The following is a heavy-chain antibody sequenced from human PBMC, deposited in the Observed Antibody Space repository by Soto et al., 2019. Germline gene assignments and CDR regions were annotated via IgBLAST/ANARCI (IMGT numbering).Heavy chain of an antibody. CDR3: VTGYYTYLDY. V-gene: IGHV4-39*01. Sequence: SETLSLTCTVSGGSISSSSYYWGWIRQPPGKGLEWIGSIYYSGSTYYNPSLKSRVTISVDTSKNQFSLKLSSVTAADTAVYYCVTGYYTYLDYWGQGTLVTVSS. CDR2: IYYSGST. D-gene: IGHD3-9*01. CDR1: GGSISSSSYY. J-gene: IGHJ4*02.